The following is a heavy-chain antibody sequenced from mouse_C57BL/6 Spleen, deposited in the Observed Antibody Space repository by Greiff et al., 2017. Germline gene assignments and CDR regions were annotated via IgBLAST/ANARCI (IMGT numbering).Heavy chain of an antibody. V-gene: IGHV1-74*01. CDR2: IHPSVSDT. CDR3: AIDSSGYAMDY. D-gene: IGHD3-2*02. CDR1: GYTFTSYW. Sequence: QVQLQQPGAELVKPGASVKVSCKASGYTFTSYWMHWVKQRPGQGLEWIGRIHPSVSDTNYNQKFKGKATLTVDKSSSTAYMQLSSLTSEDSAVYYCAIDSSGYAMDYWGQGTSVTVSS. J-gene: IGHJ4*01.